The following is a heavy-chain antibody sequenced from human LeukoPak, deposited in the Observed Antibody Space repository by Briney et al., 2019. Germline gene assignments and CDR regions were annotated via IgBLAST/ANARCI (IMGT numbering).Heavy chain of an antibody. Sequence: GGSLRLSCAASGFTFSSYAMSWVRQAPGKGLEWVSAISGSGGSTYYADSVKGRFTISRDNSKNTLYLQMNSRRAEDTAVYYCAKDIAARPDFWFDPWGQGTLVTVSS. CDR2: ISGSGGST. V-gene: IGHV3-23*01. D-gene: IGHD6-6*01. J-gene: IGHJ5*02. CDR3: AKDIAARPDFWFDP. CDR1: GFTFSSYA.